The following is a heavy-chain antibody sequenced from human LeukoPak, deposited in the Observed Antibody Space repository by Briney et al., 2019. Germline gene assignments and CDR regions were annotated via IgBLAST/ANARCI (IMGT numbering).Heavy chain of an antibody. CDR1: GFTFSSYW. CDR2: INQDGNEK. D-gene: IGHD2-8*01. V-gene: IGHV3-7*01. Sequence: GGSLRLSCAASGFTFSSYWMSWVRQAPGKGLEWVANINQDGNEKYYVDSVKGRFTISRDNAKNSVYLQMNSLKTEDTAVYYCARDGVWTVLNGGREPLVTVSS. J-gene: IGHJ4*02. CDR3: ARDGVWTVLN.